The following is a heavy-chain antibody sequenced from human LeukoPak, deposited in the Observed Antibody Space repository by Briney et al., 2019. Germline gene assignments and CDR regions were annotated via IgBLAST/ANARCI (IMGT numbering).Heavy chain of an antibody. J-gene: IGHJ3*01. CDR3: AKDKDLTILYDAFDL. D-gene: IGHD3-3*01. V-gene: IGHV3-21*04. CDR2: ISSSSSYI. CDR1: GFTFSSYS. Sequence: GGSLRLSCAASGFTFSSYSMNWVRQAPGKGLEWVSSISSSSSYIYYADSVKGRFTISRDNAKNSLYLQMNSLRAEDTALYYCAKDKDLTILYDAFDLWGQGTMVTVSS.